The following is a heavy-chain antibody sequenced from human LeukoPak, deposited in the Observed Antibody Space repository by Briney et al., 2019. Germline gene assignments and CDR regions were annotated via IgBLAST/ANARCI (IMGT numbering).Heavy chain of an antibody. CDR2: ISGSGSNT. D-gene: IGHD3-22*01. V-gene: IGHV3-23*01. J-gene: IGHJ4*02. CDR1: GFTFSSYS. CDR3: AKDSIGYYKPFDY. Sequence: GGSLRLSCAASGFTFSSYSMNWVRQAPGKGLEWVSAISGSGSNTYYSDSVKGRFTISRDNSKNTLYLQMNSLRAEDTAVYYCAKDSIGYYKPFDYWGQGSLVTVSS.